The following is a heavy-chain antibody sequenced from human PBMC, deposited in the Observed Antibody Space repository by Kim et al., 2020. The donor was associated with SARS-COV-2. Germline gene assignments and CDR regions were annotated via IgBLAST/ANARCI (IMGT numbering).Heavy chain of an antibody. J-gene: IGHJ6*02. CDR2: ISYDGSNK. D-gene: IGHD2-2*01. Sequence: GGSLRLSCAASGFTFSSYGMHWVRQAPGKGLEWVAVISYDGSNKYYADSVKGRFTISRDNSKNTLYLQMNSLRAEDTAVYYCARGAVPAAMGPPPPYYYGMDVWGQGTTVTVSS. CDR1: GFTFSSYG. CDR3: ARGAVPAAMGPPPPYYYGMDV. V-gene: IGHV3-33*05.